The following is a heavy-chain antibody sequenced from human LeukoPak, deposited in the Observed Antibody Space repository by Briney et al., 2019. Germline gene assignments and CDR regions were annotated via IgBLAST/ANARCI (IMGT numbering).Heavy chain of an antibody. J-gene: IGHJ1*01. V-gene: IGHV6-1*01. CDR1: GDSVSSNRAA. D-gene: IGHD2-21*02. CDR3: ARTPIPRPYCGGDCNWGEVQH. CDR2: TYYRSKWYN. Sequence: SQTLSLTCAISGDSVSSNRAAWNWIRQSPSRGLEWLGRTYYRSKWYNDYAVSVKSRISINPDTSKNQFSLQLNSVTPEDTAVYYCARTPIPRPYCGGDCNWGEVQHWGQGTLVTVSS.